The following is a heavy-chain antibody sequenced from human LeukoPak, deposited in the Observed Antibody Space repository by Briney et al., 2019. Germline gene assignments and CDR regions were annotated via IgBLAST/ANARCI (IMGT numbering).Heavy chain of an antibody. CDR2: ISYDGSNK. J-gene: IGHJ4*02. CDR1: GFTFSSYA. Sequence: GGSLRLSCAASGFTFSSYAMPWVRQAPGKGLEWVAVISYDGSNKYYADSVKGRFTISRDNSKNTLYLQMNSLRAEDTAVYYCARVAGVEMATIDYWGQGTLVTVSS. V-gene: IGHV3-30-3*01. CDR3: ARVAGVEMATIDY. D-gene: IGHD5-24*01.